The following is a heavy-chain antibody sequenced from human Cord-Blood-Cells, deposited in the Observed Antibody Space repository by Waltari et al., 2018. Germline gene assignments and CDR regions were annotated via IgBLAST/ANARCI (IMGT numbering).Heavy chain of an antibody. CDR2: INPTIGGT. Sequence: QVQLVQYGAEVKKPGASVKVSCKASGYTFTGYYMHWVRQAPGQGLEWMGWINPTIGGTNYAQKFQGRVTMTRDTSISTAYMELSRLRSDDTAVYYCARCRSGSYDAFDIWGQGTMVTVSS. CDR3: ARCRSGSYDAFDI. V-gene: IGHV1-2*02. D-gene: IGHD1-26*01. CDR1: GYTFTGYY. J-gene: IGHJ3*02.